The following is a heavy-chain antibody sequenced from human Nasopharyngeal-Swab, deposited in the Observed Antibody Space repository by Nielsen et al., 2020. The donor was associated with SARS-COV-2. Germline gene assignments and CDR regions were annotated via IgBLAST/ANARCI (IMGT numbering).Heavy chain of an antibody. J-gene: IGHJ4*02. D-gene: IGHD5-12*01. CDR2: IKSKTDGGTT. CDR3: ARGLIPVAWLYYFDY. Sequence: WIRQPPGKGLEWVGRIKSKTDGGTTDYAAPVKGRFTISRDDSKNTLYLQMNSLRAEDTAVYYCARGLIPVAWLYYFDYWGQGTLVTVSS. V-gene: IGHV3-15*01.